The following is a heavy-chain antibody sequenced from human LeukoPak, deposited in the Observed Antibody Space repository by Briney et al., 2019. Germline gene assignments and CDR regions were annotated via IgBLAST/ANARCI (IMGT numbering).Heavy chain of an antibody. J-gene: IGHJ5*02. CDR2: ISLSGTDT. CDR3: ATRGHIVVMAKPVVDP. V-gene: IGHV3-23*01. Sequence: GGSLRLSCAASGFIFRSYVMNWVRQAPGKGLEWVSGISLSGTDTYYTDSVRGRFIISRDNSKNTLYLQMNSLRAEDTAVYYCATRGHIVVMAKPVVDPWGQGTLVTVSS. D-gene: IGHD2-8*01. CDR1: GFIFRSYV.